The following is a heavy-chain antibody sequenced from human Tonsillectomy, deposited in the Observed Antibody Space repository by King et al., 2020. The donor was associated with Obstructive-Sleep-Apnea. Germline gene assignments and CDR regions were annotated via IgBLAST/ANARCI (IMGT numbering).Heavy chain of an antibody. V-gene: IGHV3-30*18. J-gene: IGHJ4*02. CDR2: ISYDGNNK. CDR1: GFTFSSYG. CDR3: AKCYNSGRYYNGPRG. Sequence: VQLVESGGGVVQPGGSLRLSCAASGFTFSSYGMHWVRQAPGKGLEWVAVISYDGNNKYYADSVKGRFTISRDNSKNTLYLQMNSLRAEDTAMYYCAKCYNSGRYYNGPRGWGQGTLVTVSS. D-gene: IGHD3-10*01.